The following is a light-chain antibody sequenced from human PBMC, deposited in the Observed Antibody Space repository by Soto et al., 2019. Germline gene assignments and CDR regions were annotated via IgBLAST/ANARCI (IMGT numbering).Light chain of an antibody. CDR2: AAS. V-gene: IGKV1-39*01. CDR1: QSISNY. CDR3: QQSYRTRT. J-gene: IGKJ1*01. Sequence: IQMTQSPSSLSASVGDRVTITCRASQSISNYLNWYQQKPGKAPNLLIYAASTLQSGVPSRFSGSGSGTDFTLTISSLQPEDFATYYCQQSYRTRTFGQGTKVEI.